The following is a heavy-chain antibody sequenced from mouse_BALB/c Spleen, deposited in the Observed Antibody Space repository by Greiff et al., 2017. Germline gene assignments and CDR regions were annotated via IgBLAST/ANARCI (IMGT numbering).Heavy chain of an antibody. Sequence: QVQLQQSGPGLVAPSQSLSITCTVSGFSLTGYGVNWVRQPPGKGLEWLGMIWGDGSTDYNSALKSRLSISKDNSKSQVFLKMNSLQTDDTARYYCARESLDGYYYFDYWGQGTTLTVSA. CDR3: ARESLDGYYYFDY. J-gene: IGHJ2*01. D-gene: IGHD2-3*01. CDR2: IWGDGST. CDR1: GFSLTGYG. V-gene: IGHV2-6-7*01.